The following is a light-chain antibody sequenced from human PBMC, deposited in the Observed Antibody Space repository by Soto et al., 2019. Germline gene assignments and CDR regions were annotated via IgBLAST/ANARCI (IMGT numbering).Light chain of an antibody. CDR3: SSYTSSSTLS. J-gene: IGLJ1*01. V-gene: IGLV2-14*01. Sequence: QSALTQPASVSGSPGQSITISCTGTSSDVGGYNYVSWYQQHPGKAPKLMIYDVSNRPSGVSNRFSGSKSGNTASLTIPGLQAEDEADYYCSSYTSSSTLSFGTGTKVTVL. CDR1: SSDVGGYNY. CDR2: DVS.